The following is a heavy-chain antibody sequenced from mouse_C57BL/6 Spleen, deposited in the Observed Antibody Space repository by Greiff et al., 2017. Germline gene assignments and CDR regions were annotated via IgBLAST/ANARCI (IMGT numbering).Heavy chain of an antibody. J-gene: IGHJ4*01. CDR3: TRRNYYGSSLYYAMDY. CDR1: GYTFTDYE. D-gene: IGHD1-1*01. CDR2: IDPETGGT. Sequence: VQLKQSGAELVRPGASVTLSCKASGYTFTDYEMHWVKQTPVHGLEWIGAIDPETGGTAYNQKFKGKAILTADKSSSTAYMELRSLTSEDSAVYYCTRRNYYGSSLYYAMDYWGQGTSVTVSS. V-gene: IGHV1-15*01.